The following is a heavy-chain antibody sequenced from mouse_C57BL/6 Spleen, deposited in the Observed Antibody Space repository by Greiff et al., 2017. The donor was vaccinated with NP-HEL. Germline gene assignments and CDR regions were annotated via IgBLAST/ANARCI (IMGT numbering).Heavy chain of an antibody. CDR3: ARRGYSNYPFAY. D-gene: IGHD2-5*01. Sequence: VQLQQSGAELVKPGASVKMSCKASGYTFTSYWITWVKQRPGQGLEWIGDIYPGSGSTNYNEKFKSKATLTVDTSSSTAYMQLSSLTSEDSAVYYCARRGYSNYPFAYWGQGTLVTVSA. J-gene: IGHJ3*01. CDR1: GYTFTSYW. CDR2: IYPGSGST. V-gene: IGHV1-55*01.